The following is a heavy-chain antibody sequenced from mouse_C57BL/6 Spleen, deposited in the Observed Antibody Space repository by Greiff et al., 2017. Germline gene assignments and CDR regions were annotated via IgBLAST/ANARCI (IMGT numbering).Heavy chain of an antibody. D-gene: IGHD2-4*01. J-gene: IGHJ4*01. CDR1: GFSFNTYA. Sequence: EVKLMESGGGLVQPKGSLKLSCAASGFSFNTYAMNWVRQAPGKGLEWVARIRSKSNNYATYYADSVKDRFTISRDDSESMLYLQMNNLKTEDTAMYYCVGDYDGAMDYWGQGTSVTVSS. CDR3: VGDYDGAMDY. CDR2: IRSKSNNYAT. V-gene: IGHV10-1*01.